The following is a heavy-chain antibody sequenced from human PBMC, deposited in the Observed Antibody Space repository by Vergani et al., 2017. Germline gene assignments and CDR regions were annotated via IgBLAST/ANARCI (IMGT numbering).Heavy chain of an antibody. CDR2: INPNSGGT. CDR3: ARVRATTVVTPFDY. J-gene: IGHJ4*02. CDR1: GYTFTGYY. Sequence: QVQLVQSGAEVKKPGASVKVSCKASGYTFTGYYMHWVRKAPGQGLEWMGRINPNSGGTNYAQKFQGRVTMTRDTSISTAYMELSRLRSDDMAVYYCARVRATTVVTPFDYWGQGTLVTVSS. V-gene: IGHV1-2*06. D-gene: IGHD4-23*01.